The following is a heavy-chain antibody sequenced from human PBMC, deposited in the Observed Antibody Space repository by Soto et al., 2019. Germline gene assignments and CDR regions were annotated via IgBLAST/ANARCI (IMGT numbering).Heavy chain of an antibody. J-gene: IGHJ4*02. CDR1: GVSISSSNW. Sequence: SETLSLTCAVSGVSISSSNWWRWVREPPGEGLEWIGEIYHSGSTNYNPSLKSRVTISVDKSKNQFSLKLSSVTAADTAVYYCARDPNRPRIAEDGNFDYWGQRTLVTVSS. CDR2: IYHSGST. CDR3: ARDPNRPRIAEDGNFDY. V-gene: IGHV4-4*02. D-gene: IGHD6-13*01.